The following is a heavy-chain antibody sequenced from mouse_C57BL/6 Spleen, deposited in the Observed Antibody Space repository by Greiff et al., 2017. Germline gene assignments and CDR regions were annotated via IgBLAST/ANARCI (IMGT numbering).Heavy chain of an antibody. Sequence: QVQLQQPGTELVKPGASVKLSCKASGYTFTSYWMHWVKQRPGQGLEWIGMIHPTSGSTNYNEKFKSKATLTVDKSSRTAYLQLSRLTSAASAVXSCAGEGGGYYVDYWGQGTTLTVSS. CDR3: AGEGGGYYVDY. CDR1: GYTFTSYW. D-gene: IGHD1-1*02. J-gene: IGHJ2*01. CDR2: IHPTSGST. V-gene: IGHV1-64*01.